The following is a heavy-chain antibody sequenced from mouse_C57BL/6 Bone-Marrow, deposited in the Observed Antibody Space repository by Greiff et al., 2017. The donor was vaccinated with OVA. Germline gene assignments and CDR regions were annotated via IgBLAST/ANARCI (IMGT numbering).Heavy chain of an antibody. J-gene: IGHJ4*01. V-gene: IGHV14-1*01. Sequence: PEQGLEWIGRIDPEDGDTEYAPKFQGKATMIADTSSNTAYLQLSSLTSEDTAVYYCTRGGDYWGQGTSVTVSS. CDR3: TRGGDY. CDR2: IDPEDGDT.